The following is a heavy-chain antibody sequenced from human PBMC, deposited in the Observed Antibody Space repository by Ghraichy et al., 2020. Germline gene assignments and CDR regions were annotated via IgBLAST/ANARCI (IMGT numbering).Heavy chain of an antibody. Sequence: LSLTCVGSGFTFSSYGMNWVRQSPGKGPEWVSYITSGSSFKSYADSVKGRFTISRDNAHNSLSLQMNNLRDEDTAVYFCARASTVVRFFYYGGMDVWGQGTTVTVSS. CDR2: ITSGSSFK. CDR3: ARASTVVRFFYYGGMDV. D-gene: IGHD4-23*01. J-gene: IGHJ6*02. CDR1: GFTFSSYG. V-gene: IGHV3-48*02.